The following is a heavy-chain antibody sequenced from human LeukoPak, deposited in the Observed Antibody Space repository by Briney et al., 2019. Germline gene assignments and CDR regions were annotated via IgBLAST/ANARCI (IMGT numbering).Heavy chain of an antibody. J-gene: IGHJ4*02. D-gene: IGHD3-16*02. CDR2: ISGSGGST. V-gene: IGHV3-23*01. CDR1: GFTFSSYG. CDR3: ANTVIPTGILAF. Sequence: PGGSLRLSCAASGFTFSSYGMSWVRQAPGKGLEWVSAISGSGGSTYYADSVKGRFTISRDNSKNTLYLHMNSLRVEDTAVYYCANTVIPTGILAFWGQGTLVSVSS.